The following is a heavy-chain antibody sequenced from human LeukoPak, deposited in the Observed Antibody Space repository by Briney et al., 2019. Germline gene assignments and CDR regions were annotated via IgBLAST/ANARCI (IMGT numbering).Heavy chain of an antibody. J-gene: IGHJ3*02. D-gene: IGHD6-19*01. Sequence: GASVKVSCKASGGTFSSYAISWVRQAPGQGLEWMGGIIPIFGTANYAQKFQGRVTITADESTSTAYMELSSLRSEDTAVYYCARLQGDIAVAGAPSAFDIWGQGTMVTVSS. CDR2: IIPIFGTA. CDR3: ARLQGDIAVAGAPSAFDI. CDR1: GGTFSSYA. V-gene: IGHV1-69*13.